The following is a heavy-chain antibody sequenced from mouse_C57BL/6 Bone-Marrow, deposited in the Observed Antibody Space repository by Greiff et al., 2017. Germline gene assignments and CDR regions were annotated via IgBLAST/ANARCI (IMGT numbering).Heavy chain of an antibody. Sequence: EVQLQQSGPELVKPGASVKISCKASGYSFTGYYMNWVKQSPEKSLEWIGEINPSTGGTTYNQKFKAKATLTVDKSSSTAYMQRKSLTSEDSAVYYCAKAHYYGLDYWGQGTTLTVAS. D-gene: IGHD1-1*01. CDR2: INPSTGGT. J-gene: IGHJ2*01. CDR1: GYSFTGYY. CDR3: AKAHYYGLDY. V-gene: IGHV1-42*01.